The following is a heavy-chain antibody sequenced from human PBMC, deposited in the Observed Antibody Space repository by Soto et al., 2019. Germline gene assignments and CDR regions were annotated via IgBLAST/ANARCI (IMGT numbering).Heavy chain of an antibody. D-gene: IGHD6-13*01. J-gene: IGHJ4*02. CDR3: ARAFDGDSAGPFDH. CDR1: GGTISTGGYS. CDR2: TYHSGST. Sequence: QVQLQESGSGLVKPSQTLSLTCTVSGGTISTGGYSWGWIRQQPGKGLEWIGYTYHSGSTYYNPSLKSRVTISVDRSKNQFSLKLSSVTAADTAVYYCARAFDGDSAGPFDHWGQGTLVTVSS. V-gene: IGHV4-30-2*01.